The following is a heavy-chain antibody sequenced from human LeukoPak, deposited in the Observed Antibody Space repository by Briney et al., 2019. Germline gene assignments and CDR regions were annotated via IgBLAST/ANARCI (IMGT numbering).Heavy chain of an antibody. CDR1: GGPFSGYY. CDR2: IKHTGNS. V-gene: IGHV4-34*01. CDR3: ARMPKPRTYYYDTSGYNPHLDY. D-gene: IGHD3-22*01. J-gene: IGHJ4*02. Sequence: PSETLSLTCAVYGGPFSGYYWSWIRQPPVKELEWIGEIKHTGNSNYNPSLKNRVTMSVDTSNNQFSLKLNSVTAADTAVYFCARMPKPRTYYYDTSGYNPHLDYWGQGTLVTVSS.